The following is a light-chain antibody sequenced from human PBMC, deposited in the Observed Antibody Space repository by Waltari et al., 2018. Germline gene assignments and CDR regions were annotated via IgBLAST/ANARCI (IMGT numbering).Light chain of an antibody. CDR2: DAS. J-gene: IGKJ5*01. CDR3: QQFNSFPIT. V-gene: IGKV1-13*02. CDR1: QGISSA. Sequence: AIQLTQSPSSLPASVGDRVTITCRASQGISSALALYQQKPGKAPKVLIYDASSLESGVPSRFRGSGAGTYFTLTISSLQPEDFATYYCQQFNSFPITFGLGTRLDIK.